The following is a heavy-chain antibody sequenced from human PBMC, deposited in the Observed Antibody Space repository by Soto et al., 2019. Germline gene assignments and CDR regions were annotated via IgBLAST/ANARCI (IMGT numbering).Heavy chain of an antibody. Sequence: GGSLRLSCSASGFTVSSNYMSWVRQAPGKGLEWVSVIYSGGSTYYADSVKGRFTISRDNSKNTLYLQMNSLRAEDTAVYYCARDGAYSSGCDVTGFDYWGQGTPVTVSS. CDR3: ARDGAYSSGCDVTGFDY. CDR2: IYSGGST. D-gene: IGHD6-19*01. J-gene: IGHJ4*02. V-gene: IGHV3-53*01. CDR1: GFTVSSNY.